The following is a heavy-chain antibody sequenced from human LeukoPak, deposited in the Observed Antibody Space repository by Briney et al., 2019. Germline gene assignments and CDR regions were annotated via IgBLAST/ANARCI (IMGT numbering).Heavy chain of an antibody. CDR3: ARDRRHGYGSEIDAFDI. V-gene: IGHV4-39*07. J-gene: IGHJ3*02. CDR2: IHYSGST. Sequence: MSSETLSLTCTVSGGSISSSSFYWGWIRQPPGKGLEWIGTIHYSGSTYYSPSLKSRVSISLDTSKNHFSLKLSSVTVADTAVYYCARDRRHGYGSEIDAFDIWGQGTMVTVSS. CDR1: GGSISSSSFY. D-gene: IGHD3-10*01.